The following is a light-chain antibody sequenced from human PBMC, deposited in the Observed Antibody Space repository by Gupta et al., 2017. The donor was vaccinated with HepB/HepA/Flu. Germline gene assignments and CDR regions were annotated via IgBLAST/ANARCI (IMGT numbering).Light chain of an antibody. J-gene: IGLJ1*01. CDR2: EVS. CDR1: SSDVGSYNF. Sequence: QSALTQPASVSGSPGQSITISCTGTSSDVGSYNFVSWYQQHPGKAPKLMIYEVSKRPSGVSNRFSGSKCGNTASLTISGLQAEDEADYYCCSYAGSSTPYVFGTGTKVTVL. CDR3: CSYAGSSTPYV. V-gene: IGLV2-23*02.